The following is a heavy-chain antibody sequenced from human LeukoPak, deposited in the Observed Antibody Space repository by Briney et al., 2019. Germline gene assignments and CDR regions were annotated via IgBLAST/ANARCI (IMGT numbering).Heavy chain of an antibody. V-gene: IGHV4-34*01. Sequence: SETLSLTCAVYGGSFSGYYWSWIRQPPGKGLEWIGEINYSGSTNYNPSLKSRVTISVDTSKNQFSLKLSSVTAADTAVYYCARGYCSGGSCYFFDYWGQGTLVTVSS. D-gene: IGHD2-15*01. CDR3: ARGYCSGGSCYFFDY. CDR1: GGSFSGYY. CDR2: INYSGST. J-gene: IGHJ4*02.